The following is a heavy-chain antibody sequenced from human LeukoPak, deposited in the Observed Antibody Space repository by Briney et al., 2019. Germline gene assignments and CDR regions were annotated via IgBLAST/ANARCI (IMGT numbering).Heavy chain of an antibody. J-gene: IGHJ6*02. D-gene: IGHD5-12*01. V-gene: IGHV5-51*01. CDR3: ARLGSGYHYNHYYGLDV. Sequence: GESLQISCKGSGYMFISYWIAWVRQMPGKGLEWMGIVYAGDSETRYSPSFQGQVTMSADRSTSTAYLQWSSLTASDSAMYYCARLGSGYHYNHYYGLDVWGQGTTVTVS. CDR1: GYMFISYW. CDR2: VYAGDSET.